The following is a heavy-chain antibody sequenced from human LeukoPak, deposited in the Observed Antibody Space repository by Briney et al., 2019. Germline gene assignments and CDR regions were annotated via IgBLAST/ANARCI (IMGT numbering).Heavy chain of an antibody. D-gene: IGHD3-10*01. Sequence: GGSLRLSCAASGFTFSSYAMHWVRQAPGKGLEWVAVISYDGSNKYYADSVKGRFTISRDNSKNTLYLQMNSLRAEDTAVYYCARDRGGPFDYWGQGTLVTVSS. CDR2: ISYDGSNK. J-gene: IGHJ4*02. CDR3: ARDRGGPFDY. V-gene: IGHV3-30-3*01. CDR1: GFTFSSYA.